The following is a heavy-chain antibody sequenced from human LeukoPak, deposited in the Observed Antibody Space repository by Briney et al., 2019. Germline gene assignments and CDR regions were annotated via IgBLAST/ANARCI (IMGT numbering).Heavy chain of an antibody. Sequence: GGSLRLSCAASGFTFSSYEMNWVRQAPGKGLEWVSYISSSGSTIYYADSVKGRFTISRDNAKNSLYLQMNSLRAEDTAVYYCARGRLWYNWNEFDYWGQGTLVTVSS. CDR1: GFTFSSYE. CDR2: ISSSGSTI. D-gene: IGHD1-20*01. CDR3: ARGRLWYNWNEFDY. J-gene: IGHJ4*02. V-gene: IGHV3-48*03.